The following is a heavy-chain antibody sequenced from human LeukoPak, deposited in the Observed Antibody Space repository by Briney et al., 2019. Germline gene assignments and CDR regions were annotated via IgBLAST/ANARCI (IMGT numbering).Heavy chain of an antibody. J-gene: IGHJ4*02. D-gene: IGHD6-6*01. CDR2: INTDGSST. V-gene: IGHV3-74*01. CDR1: GFTFSSYW. Sequence: GGSLRLSCAASGFTFSSYWMHWVRQAPGKGLLWVSRINTDGSSTTYADSVKGRFTISRDNAKNTLYLQMNSLRAEDTAVYYCARGGVYSTSAVDYWGLGTLVTVSS. CDR3: ARGGVYSTSAVDY.